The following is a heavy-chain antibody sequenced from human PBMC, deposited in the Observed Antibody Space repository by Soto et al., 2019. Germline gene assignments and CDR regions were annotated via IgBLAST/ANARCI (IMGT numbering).Heavy chain of an antibody. CDR1: GFTFSSYT. J-gene: IGHJ4*02. CDR2: ININGGTT. V-gene: IGHV3-64D*06. Sequence: SGGSLRLSCSASGFTFSSYTMHWVRQAPGKGLEYASSININGGTTYYADSVKGRFTISRDNSKNTLYLQMTSLRAEDTAIYYCVKDRYVDYWGQGTLVTVSS. CDR3: VKDRYVDY.